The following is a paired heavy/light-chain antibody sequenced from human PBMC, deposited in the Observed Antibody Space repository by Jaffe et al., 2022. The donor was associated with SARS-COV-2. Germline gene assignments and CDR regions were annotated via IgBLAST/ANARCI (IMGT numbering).Light chain of an antibody. V-gene: IGKV1-39*01. CDR1: QSISSY. CDR2: AAS. J-gene: IGKJ1*01. CDR3: QQSYSTPWT. Sequence: DIQMTQSPSSLSAFVGDRVTITCRASQSISSYLNWYQQKPGKAPKVLIYAASDLQSGVPSRFSGSGSGTDFTLTISSLQPEDFATYYCQQSYSTPWTFGQGTKVEIK.
Heavy chain of an antibody. CDR2: ISAYNGNT. Sequence: QVQLVQSGAEVKKPGASVQVSCKASGYTFTTYGISWVRQAPGQGLEWMGWISAYNGNTDYAQKFRGRLTMTIDTTTSTAYMDLRSLRSDDTAMYYCARDYRSSWPDNWFDPWGQGTLVTVSS. CDR1: GYTFTTYG. J-gene: IGHJ5*02. CDR3: ARDYRSSWPDNWFDP. V-gene: IGHV1-18*01. D-gene: IGHD6-13*01.